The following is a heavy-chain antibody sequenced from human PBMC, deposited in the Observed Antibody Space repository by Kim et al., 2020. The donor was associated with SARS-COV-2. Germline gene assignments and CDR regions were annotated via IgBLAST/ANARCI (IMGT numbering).Heavy chain of an antibody. J-gene: IGHJ4*02. D-gene: IGHD6-13*01. CDR1: GFTFSSYS. CDR3: ARDNGTYSSSCYPTIDD. V-gene: IGHV3-21*01. CDR2: ISSSGSYI. Sequence: GGSLRLSCAASGFTFSSYSMNWVRQAPGKGLEWVSSISSSGSYIFYADAVKGRFTISSDNAKNSLYLQMNSLSAEDTAVYYCARDNGTYSSSCYPTIDDWGQGTPVTVSS.